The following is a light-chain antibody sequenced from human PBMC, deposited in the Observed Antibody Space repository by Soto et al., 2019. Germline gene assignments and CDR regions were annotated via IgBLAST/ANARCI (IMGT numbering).Light chain of an antibody. V-gene: IGLV7-46*01. CDR3: SLSYDGARI. Sequence: QAVVTQEPSLTVSPGGTVTLTCGSSTGAVTSGHYPHWIQQKPGQAPRTLIYDATNKQSWTPARFSGSLLGGKAALTLSGAQPEDEGDYYCSLSYDGARIFGGGTKLTVL. CDR1: TGAVTSGHY. J-gene: IGLJ2*01. CDR2: DAT.